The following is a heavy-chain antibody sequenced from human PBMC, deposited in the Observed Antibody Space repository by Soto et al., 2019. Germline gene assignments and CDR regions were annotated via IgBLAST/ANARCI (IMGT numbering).Heavy chain of an antibody. CDR1: GFTFSNAW. CDR2: IKSKTDGGTT. V-gene: IGHV3-15*01. CDR3: TTDRWANWNYALLDDY. J-gene: IGHJ4*02. Sequence: GGSLRFSCAASGFTFSNAWMSWVRQAPGKGLEWVGRIKSKTDGGTTDYAAPVKGRFTISRDDSKNTLYLQMNSLKTEDTAVYYCTTDRWANWNYALLDDYWGQGTLVTVSS. D-gene: IGHD1-7*01.